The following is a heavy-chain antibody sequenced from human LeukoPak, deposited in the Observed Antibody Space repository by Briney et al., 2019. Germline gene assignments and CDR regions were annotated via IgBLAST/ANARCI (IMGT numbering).Heavy chain of an antibody. CDR2: ISGSGGST. J-gene: IGHJ4*02. Sequence: GGSLRLSCVASGFTFSSYAMSWVRQAPGKGLEWVSGISGSGGSTYYADSVKGRFTISRDNSKNSLYLQMNSLRAEDTAVYYCARDHVSAYYYGSGSYYFDYWGQGTLVTVSS. D-gene: IGHD3-10*01. CDR3: ARDHVSAYYYGSGSYYFDY. CDR1: GFTFSSYA. V-gene: IGHV3-23*01.